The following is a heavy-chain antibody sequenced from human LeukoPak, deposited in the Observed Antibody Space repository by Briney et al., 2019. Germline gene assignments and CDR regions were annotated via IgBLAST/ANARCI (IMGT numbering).Heavy chain of an antibody. V-gene: IGHV3-11*04. D-gene: IGHD5-18*01. J-gene: IGHJ4*02. Sequence: GGSLRLSCAASGFTFSDYYMSWIRQAPGKGLEWVSYISSSGSTIYYADSVKGRFTISRDNAKNSLYLQMNSLRAEDTAVYYCARDLSGVAGYTYGRGIDYWGQGTLVTVSS. CDR1: GFTFSDYY. CDR2: ISSSGSTI. CDR3: ARDLSGVAGYTYGRGIDY.